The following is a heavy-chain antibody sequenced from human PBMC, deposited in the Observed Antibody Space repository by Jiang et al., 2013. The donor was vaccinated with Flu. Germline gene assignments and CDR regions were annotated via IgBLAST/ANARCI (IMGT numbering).Heavy chain of an antibody. D-gene: IGHD6-6*01. J-gene: IGHJ4*02. CDR2: IYWNDDK. V-gene: IGHV2-5*01. Sequence: GKALEWLALIYWNDDKRYSPSLKSRLTITKDTSKNQVVLTMTNMDPADTATYYCARARVLFDYWGQGTLVTVSS. CDR3: ARARVLFDY.